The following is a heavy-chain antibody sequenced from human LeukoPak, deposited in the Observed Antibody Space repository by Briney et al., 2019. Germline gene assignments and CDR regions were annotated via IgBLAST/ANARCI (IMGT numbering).Heavy chain of an antibody. V-gene: IGHV4-61*08. CDR1: GDSVASGGYY. CDR2: IYYSVST. J-gene: IGHJ4*02. Sequence: PSETLSLTCTVSGDSVASGGYYWNWIRQPPGKGLEWIGYIYYSVSTNYNLSLKSRVTISVDTSENQFSLKLTSVTAADTAVYYCARDKQPGDNWGQGTLVTVSS. D-gene: IGHD5-18*01. CDR3: ARDKQPGDN.